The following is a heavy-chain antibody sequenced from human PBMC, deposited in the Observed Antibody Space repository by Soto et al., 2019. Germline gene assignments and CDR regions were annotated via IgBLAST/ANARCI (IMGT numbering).Heavy chain of an antibody. CDR1: VYSFTSYG. CDR3: ARDRPYDYAWGSYRPFNACDS. Sequence: XSGEVSCKASVYSFTSYGISWVRQGTGQGLEWMGWISAYNGNTNYAQKLQGRVTMTTDTSRSTAYMELRSLRSDDPAVYYCARDRPYDYAWGSYRPFNACDSWHRGTMGIVSS. J-gene: IGHJ3*02. D-gene: IGHD3-16*02. CDR2: ISAYNGNT. V-gene: IGHV1-18*04.